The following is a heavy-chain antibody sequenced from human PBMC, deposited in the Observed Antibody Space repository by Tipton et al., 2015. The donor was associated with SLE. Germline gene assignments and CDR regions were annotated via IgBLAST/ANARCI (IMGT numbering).Heavy chain of an antibody. Sequence: SLRLSCAVYGGSFNDYYWNWIRQSPGKGLEWVSRINEDGSGTTYADFVRGRFTIFRDNTKNTLYLQMNSLGLDDMAVYFCARAVTGAGWDWGQGTQVTVSS. CDR2: INEDGSGT. V-gene: IGHV3-74*01. CDR3: ARAVTGAGWD. D-gene: IGHD7-27*01. J-gene: IGHJ4*02. CDR1: GGSFNDYY.